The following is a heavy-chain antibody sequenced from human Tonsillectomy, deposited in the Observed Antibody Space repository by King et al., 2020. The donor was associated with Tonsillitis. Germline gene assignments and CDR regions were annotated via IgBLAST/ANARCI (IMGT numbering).Heavy chain of an antibody. CDR3: ARDLYCSGGSCSAFDY. J-gene: IGHJ4*02. Sequence: QLVQSGAEVKKPGASVKVSCKASGYTFTNYVISWVRQAPGQGLEWMGWINTYNDNTNYAQKLQGRITMTTDTSTTTAYMELRSLRSDDTAVYYCARDLYCSGGSCSAFDYWVQGTLVTVSS. V-gene: IGHV1-18*01. CDR2: INTYNDNT. D-gene: IGHD2-15*01. CDR1: GYTFTNYV.